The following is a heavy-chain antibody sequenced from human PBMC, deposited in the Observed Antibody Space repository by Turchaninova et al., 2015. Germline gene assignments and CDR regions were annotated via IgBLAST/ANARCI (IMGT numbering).Heavy chain of an antibody. CDR2: IIVGGVST. J-gene: IGHJ6*02. CDR3: ARGRGDIVGVPAPMGDYYAMDV. D-gene: IGHD2-2*01. CDR1: GFTFSTYW. V-gene: IGHV3-74*01. Sequence: EVKLVESGGGLVQPGGSLRLSCAASGFTFSTYWMHWVRQAPGRGLVGVSRIIVGGVSTRHADTVNGWFTNNRDNAKNTLVLQMNSLGGEDTAVYYCARGRGDIVGVPAPMGDYYAMDVWGQGTTVTVSS.